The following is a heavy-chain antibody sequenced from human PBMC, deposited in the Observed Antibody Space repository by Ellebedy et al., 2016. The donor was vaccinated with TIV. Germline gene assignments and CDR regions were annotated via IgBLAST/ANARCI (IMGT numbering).Heavy chain of an antibody. J-gene: IGHJ3*02. Sequence: SETLSLTCTVSGYSISSAYYWGWIRQPPGEALEWIGSIYHSGTTYYNPSLKSRVTISMDTSKNQFSLKLTSVIAADTAVYYCASFLEMTAFDAFDIWGQGTMVTVSS. V-gene: IGHV4-38-2*02. CDR2: IYHSGTT. CDR3: ASFLEMTAFDAFDI. D-gene: IGHD5-24*01. CDR1: GYSISSAYY.